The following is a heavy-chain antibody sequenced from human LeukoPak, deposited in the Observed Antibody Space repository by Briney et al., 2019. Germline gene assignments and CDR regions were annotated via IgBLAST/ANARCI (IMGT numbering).Heavy chain of an antibody. CDR2: ISGSGGST. J-gene: IGHJ3*02. Sequence: GGSLGLSCAASGFTFSSYAMSWVRQAPGKGLEWVSAISGSGGSTYADSVKGRFTISRDNSKNTLYLQMNSLRAEDTAVYYCAKDSPPYYDSSGYSDAFDIWGQGTMVTVSS. V-gene: IGHV3-23*01. D-gene: IGHD3-22*01. CDR3: AKDSPPYYDSSGYSDAFDI. CDR1: GFTFSSYA.